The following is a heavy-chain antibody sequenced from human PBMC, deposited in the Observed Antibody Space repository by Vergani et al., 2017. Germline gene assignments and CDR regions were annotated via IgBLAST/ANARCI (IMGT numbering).Heavy chain of an antibody. CDR2: IIPILGIA. CDR3: EQDRRPTWVPVGATTGYFDY. V-gene: IGHV1-69*02. D-gene: IGHD1-26*01. CDR1: GGTFSSYT. J-gene: IGHJ4*02. Sequence: QVQLVQSGAEVKKPGSSVKVSCKASGGTFSSYTISWVRQAPGQGLEWMGRIIPILGIANYAQKFQGRVTITADKSTSTAYMELSSLRSEDTAGYYGEQDRRPTWVPVGATTGYFDYWGQGTLVTVSS.